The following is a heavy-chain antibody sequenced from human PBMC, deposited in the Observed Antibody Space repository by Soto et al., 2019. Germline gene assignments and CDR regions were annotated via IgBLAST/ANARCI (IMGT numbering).Heavy chain of an antibody. CDR1: GFTFSSYG. CDR2: IWYDGSNK. J-gene: IGHJ3*02. Sequence: GGSLRLSCAASGFTFSSYGMHWVRQAPGKGLEWVAVIWYDGSNKYYADSVKGRFTISRDNSKNTLYLQMNSLRAEDTAVYYCARDYYDYVWGSYRPWAFDIWGQGTMVTVSS. V-gene: IGHV3-33*01. CDR3: ARDYYDYVWGSYRPWAFDI. D-gene: IGHD3-16*02.